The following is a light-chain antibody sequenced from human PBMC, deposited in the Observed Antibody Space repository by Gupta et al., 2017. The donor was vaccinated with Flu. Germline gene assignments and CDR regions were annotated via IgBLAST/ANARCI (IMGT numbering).Light chain of an antibody. CDR3: MQALLTPRYS. V-gene: IGKV2-28*01. Sequence: DIVMTQSPLSLPVTPGEPASISCRSSQSLLHSNGYNYLGWYLQKPGQSPQLLIYLASNRASGVPDRFSGSGSGTDFTLKISRVEAEDVGVYYCMQALLTPRYSFGQGTKLEFK. J-gene: IGKJ2*03. CDR2: LAS. CDR1: QSLLHSNGYNY.